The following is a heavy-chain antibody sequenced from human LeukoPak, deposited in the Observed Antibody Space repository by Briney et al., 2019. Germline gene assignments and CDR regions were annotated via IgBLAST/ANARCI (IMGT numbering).Heavy chain of an antibody. J-gene: IGHJ4*02. V-gene: IGHV4-34*01. CDR3: ARHAVEGKWLQFYYFNF. CDR1: GGSFSGYY. D-gene: IGHD5-24*01. CDR2: INHSGST. Sequence: SETLSLTCAVYGGSFSGYYWSWIRQPPGKGLEWSGEINHSGSTNYNLSLKSRVTISVDKSKNQFSLKLSSVTAADTAVYYCARHAVEGKWLQFYYFNFWGQGSLVTVSS.